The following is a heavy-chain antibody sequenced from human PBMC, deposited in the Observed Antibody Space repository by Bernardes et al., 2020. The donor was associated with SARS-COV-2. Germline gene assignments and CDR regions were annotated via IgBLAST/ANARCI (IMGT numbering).Heavy chain of an antibody. V-gene: IGHV3-7*01. CDR2: IKQDGSEK. J-gene: IGHJ4*02. D-gene: IGHD2-15*01. CDR3: ARDRLVVRGCEWAY. CDR1: GFTFSSYW. Sequence: GGSLRLSCAASGFTFSSYWMSWVRQAPGKGLEWVANIKQDGSEKYYVDSVKGRFTISRDNAKNSLYLQMNSLRAEDTAVYYCARDRLVVRGCEWAYWGQGTLVTVSS.